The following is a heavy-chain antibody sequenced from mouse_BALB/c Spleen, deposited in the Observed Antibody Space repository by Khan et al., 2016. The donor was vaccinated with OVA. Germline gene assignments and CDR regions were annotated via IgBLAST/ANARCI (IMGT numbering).Heavy chain of an antibody. J-gene: IGHJ3*01. CDR2: ISYSGNT. V-gene: IGHV3-2*02. CDR3: ARKDYDDYDPFPY. D-gene: IGHD2-4*01. Sequence: EVQLVESGPGLVKPSQSLSLTCTVTGYSITSEYAWNWIRQFPGNKLEWMGHISYSGNTRSNPSLKSRISITRDTSKNQFFLQLNSVTTEDTATYYCARKDYDDYDPFPYWGQGTLVTVSA. CDR1: GYSITSEYA.